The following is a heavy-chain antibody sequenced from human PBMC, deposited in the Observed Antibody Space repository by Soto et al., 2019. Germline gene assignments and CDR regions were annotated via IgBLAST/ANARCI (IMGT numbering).Heavy chain of an antibody. CDR2: ISYDGTTE. J-gene: IGHJ4*02. CDR3: AKDRLYNWNEPLDF. V-gene: IGHV3-30*18. D-gene: IGHD1-20*01. CDR1: GLTFTNHG. Sequence: QVQLVESGGGVVQPGRSLRLSCAASGLTFTNHGMHWVRQAPGKGLEWVAHISYDGTTEHYADSVKGRFTISRDNPNNTVHLQLNTLRPEETAVYYGAKDRLYNWNEPLDFWGQGTLVTVSS.